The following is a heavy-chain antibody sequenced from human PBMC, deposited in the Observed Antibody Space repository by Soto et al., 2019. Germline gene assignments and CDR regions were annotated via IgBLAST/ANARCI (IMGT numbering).Heavy chain of an antibody. D-gene: IGHD2-15*01. J-gene: IGHJ4*02. CDR1: GGTFSSYA. CDR2: IIPIFGTA. Sequence: QVQLVQSGAEVKKPGSSVKVSCKASGGTFSSYAISWVRQAPGQGLEWMGGIIPIFGTANYAQKFQGRVTITADESTSSAYMELGRLRSEDTAVYYCARGGQGYCSCGSCADYWGQGTLVTVSS. V-gene: IGHV1-69*12. CDR3: ARGGQGYCSCGSCADY.